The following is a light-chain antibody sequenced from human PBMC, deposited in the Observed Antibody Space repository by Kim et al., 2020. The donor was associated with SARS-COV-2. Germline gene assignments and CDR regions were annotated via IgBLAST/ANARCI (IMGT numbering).Light chain of an antibody. CDR1: NIGSKS. CDR3: QVWDSSSDHVV. CDR2: YDS. Sequence: SYELTQPPSVSVAPGKTARITCGGDNIGSKSEHWYQQKPGQAPVLVIYYDSDWPSGIPERFSGSNSGNTATLTISRVEAGDEADYYCQVWDSSSDHVVFGGGTKLTVL. J-gene: IGLJ2*01. V-gene: IGLV3-21*04.